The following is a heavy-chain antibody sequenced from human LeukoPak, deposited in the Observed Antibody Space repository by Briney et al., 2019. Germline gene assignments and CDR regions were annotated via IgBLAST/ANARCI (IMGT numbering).Heavy chain of an antibody. V-gene: IGHV7-4-1*02. CDR2: INTNTGNP. Sequence: ASVKVSCKASGYTFTSYAMNWVRQAPGQGLEWMGWINTNTGNPTYAQGFTGRFVFSLDTSVSTAYLQISSLKAEDTAVYYCARPRFPYYRLSGADYQYMDVWGKGTTDTVSS. D-gene: IGHD3-10*01. CDR1: GYTFTSYA. J-gene: IGHJ6*03. CDR3: ARPRFPYYRLSGADYQYMDV.